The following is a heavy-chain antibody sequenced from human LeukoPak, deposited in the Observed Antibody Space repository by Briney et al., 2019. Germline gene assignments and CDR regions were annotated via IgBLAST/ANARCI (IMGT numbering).Heavy chain of an antibody. Sequence: SQTLSLTCTVSGGSISSGDYYWSWIRQPPGKGLEWIGYIYYSGSTYYNPFLKSRVTISVDTSKNQFSLKLSSVTAADTAVYYCARDGVVPAAIRPYYYYYGMDVWGQGTTVTVSS. D-gene: IGHD2-2*02. CDR2: IYYSGST. J-gene: IGHJ6*02. CDR1: GGSISSGDYY. CDR3: ARDGVVPAAIRPYYYYYGMDV. V-gene: IGHV4-30-4*01.